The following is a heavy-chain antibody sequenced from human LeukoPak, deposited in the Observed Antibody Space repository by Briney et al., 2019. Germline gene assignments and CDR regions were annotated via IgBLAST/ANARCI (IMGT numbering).Heavy chain of an antibody. D-gene: IGHD5-18*01. Sequence: GGSLRLSCAASGFTFSSYGMHWVRQAPGKGLEWVAVIWYDGSNKYYADSVKGRFTISRDNSKNTLYLQMNSLRAEDTAVYYCARDKWIQHYYLDYWGQGTLVTVSS. CDR2: IWYDGSNK. CDR1: GFTFSSYG. V-gene: IGHV3-33*01. CDR3: ARDKWIQHYYLDY. J-gene: IGHJ4*02.